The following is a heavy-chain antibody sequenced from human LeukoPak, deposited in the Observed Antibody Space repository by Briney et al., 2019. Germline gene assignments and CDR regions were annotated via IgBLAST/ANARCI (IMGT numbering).Heavy chain of an antibody. V-gene: IGHV3-23*01. J-gene: IGHJ4*02. Sequence: PGGSLSLSCAASGFSFSSYAMSWGRQAPGKGLEWVSAISGSGGSTYCADSVKGRFTISIDSSKNTLYLQMNSLRAEDTAVYYCAKGASNSRYFDYWGQGTLVTVSS. CDR3: AKGASNSRYFDY. CDR2: ISGSGGST. D-gene: IGHD6-6*01. CDR1: GFSFSSYA.